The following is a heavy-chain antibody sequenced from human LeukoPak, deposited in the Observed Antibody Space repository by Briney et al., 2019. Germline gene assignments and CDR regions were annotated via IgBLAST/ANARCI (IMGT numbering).Heavy chain of an antibody. Sequence: GGSLRLSCVASGFSISTFWMTWVRQAPGKGLEWVANIKQDGSEKYYVDSVKGRFTISRDNAKNSLHLQMNSLRAEDTAVYYCARDAGYCSSTSCYDYYYMDVWGKGTTVTVSS. CDR1: GFSISTFW. V-gene: IGHV3-7*01. CDR3: ARDAGYCSSTSCYDYYYMDV. CDR2: IKQDGSEK. D-gene: IGHD2-2*01. J-gene: IGHJ6*03.